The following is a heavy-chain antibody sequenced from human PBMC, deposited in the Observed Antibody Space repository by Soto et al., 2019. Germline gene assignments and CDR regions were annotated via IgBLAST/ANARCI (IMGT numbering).Heavy chain of an antibody. CDR3: ARPPYPGCINAVCYPLDY. D-gene: IGHD2-8*01. Sequence: QVQLVQSGAEVKKPGASVKISCKASGYTFTSYYMHWVRQAPGQGLEWMGIINPSGGSTNYAQTLQGRVAMTRDTSTSTVYMELKSLRSEDTSVYYCARPPYPGCINAVCYPLDYWGQGTLVTVSS. J-gene: IGHJ4*02. V-gene: IGHV1-46*01. CDR2: INPSGGST. CDR1: GYTFTSYY.